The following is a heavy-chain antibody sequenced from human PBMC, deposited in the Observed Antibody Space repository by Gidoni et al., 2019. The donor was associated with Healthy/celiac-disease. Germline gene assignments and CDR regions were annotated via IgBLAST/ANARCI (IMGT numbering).Heavy chain of an antibody. CDR1: GFTFSSYA. J-gene: IGHJ4*02. V-gene: IGHV3-23*01. CDR3: ANTPSARGYSSGWYGK. D-gene: IGHD6-19*01. CDR2: ISGSGGST. Sequence: EVQRLESGGGLVQPGGSLILSCADSGFTFSSYAMSWVRQAPGKGLEWVSAISGSGGSTYYADSVKGRFTISRDNSKNTLYLQMNSLRAEDTAVYYCANTPSARGYSSGWYGKWGQGTLVTVSS.